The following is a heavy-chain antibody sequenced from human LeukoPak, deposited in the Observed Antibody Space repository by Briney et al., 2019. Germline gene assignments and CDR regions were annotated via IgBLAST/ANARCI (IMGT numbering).Heavy chain of an antibody. CDR3: AKELETDSRQAPPDALDM. Sequence: TGGSLRLSCTASGFTFSSYAMNWVRQAPGKGLEWVSLIGGSGANTKYADSVKGRFTISRDNSKNTVFLQMNSLRAEDTAVYCAKELETDSRQAPPDALDMWGQGTMVTVSS. J-gene: IGHJ3*02. D-gene: IGHD6-6*01. CDR2: IGGSGANT. V-gene: IGHV3-23*01. CDR1: GFTFSSYA.